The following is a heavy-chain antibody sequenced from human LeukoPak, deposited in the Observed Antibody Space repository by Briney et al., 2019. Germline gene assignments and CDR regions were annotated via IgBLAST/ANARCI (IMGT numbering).Heavy chain of an antibody. CDR2: IYYSGST. CDR3: ARALYQYYDFWSGYSWPDAFDI. V-gene: IGHV4-39*07. D-gene: IGHD3-3*01. J-gene: IGHJ3*02. Sequence: SETLSLTCTVSGGSISSSSYYWGWIRQPPGKGLEWIGSIYYSGSTYYNPSLKSRVTISVDTSKNQFSLKLSSVTAADTAVYYCARALYQYYDFWSGYSWPDAFDIWGQGTMVTVSS. CDR1: GGSISSSSYY.